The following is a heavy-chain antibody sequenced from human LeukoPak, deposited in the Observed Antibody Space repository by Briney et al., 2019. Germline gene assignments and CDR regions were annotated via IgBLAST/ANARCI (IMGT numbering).Heavy chain of an antibody. Sequence: PSETLSLTCTVSGGSISSYYWSWIRQPPGKGPEWIGYIYYSGSTNYNPSLKSRVTISVDTSKNQFSLKLSSVTAADTAVYYCARGYITMVRGALDAYFDYWGQGTLVTVSS. D-gene: IGHD3-10*01. J-gene: IGHJ4*02. V-gene: IGHV4-59*08. CDR1: GGSISSYY. CDR3: ARGYITMVRGALDAYFDY. CDR2: IYYSGST.